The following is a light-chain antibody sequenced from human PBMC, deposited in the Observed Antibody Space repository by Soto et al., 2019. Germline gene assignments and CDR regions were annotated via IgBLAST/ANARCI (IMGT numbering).Light chain of an antibody. CDR2: GAS. CDR3: QQYNNWPPWT. J-gene: IGKJ1*01. Sequence: GDSSALACRTIQSVSSNYLAWYQQKPGQAPRLLIYGASTRATGIPARFSGSGSGTEFTLTISSLQSEDFAVYYCQQYNNWPPWTFAQGTKVDIK. CDR1: QSVSSN. V-gene: IGKV3-15*01.